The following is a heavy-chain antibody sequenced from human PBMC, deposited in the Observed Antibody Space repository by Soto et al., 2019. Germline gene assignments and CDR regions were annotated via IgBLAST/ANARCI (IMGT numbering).Heavy chain of an antibody. CDR1: GYSFTSYW. V-gene: IGHV5-51*01. D-gene: IGHD3-10*01. J-gene: IGHJ6*02. CDR2: IYPGDSDT. Sequence: GESLKISCKGSGYSFTSYWIGWVRQMPGKGLEWMGIIYPGDSDTRYSPSFQGQVTISADKSISTAYLQWSSLKASDTAMYYCARHGNGSGSRVHYYYYGMDVWGQGTTVTVSS. CDR3: ARHGNGSGSRVHYYYYGMDV.